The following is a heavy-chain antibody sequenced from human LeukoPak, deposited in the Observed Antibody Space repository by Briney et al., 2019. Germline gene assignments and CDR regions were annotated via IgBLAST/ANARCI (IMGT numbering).Heavy chain of an antibody. Sequence: ASLSVSSKASVGTFSSYAICWVRQAPGQRLEWMGGIIPIFGTANYAQKFQGRVTITTEESTSTAYMELSSMRSEDTAVYCCARGRVGRSRGVILSCYYYMDVWGKGTTVTVSS. CDR2: IIPIFGTA. CDR1: VGTFSSYA. J-gene: IGHJ6*03. V-gene: IGHV1-69*05. D-gene: IGHD3-10*01. CDR3: ARGRVGRSRGVILSCYYYMDV.